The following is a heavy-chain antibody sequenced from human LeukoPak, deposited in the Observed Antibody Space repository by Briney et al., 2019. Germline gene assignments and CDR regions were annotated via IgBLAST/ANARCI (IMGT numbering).Heavy chain of an antibody. J-gene: IGHJ4*02. CDR3: ARIAAAGTEDGLDY. CDR2: FDPEDGET. V-gene: IGHV1-24*01. Sequence: ASVKVSCKVSGYTLTELSMHWVRQAPGKGLEWMGGFDPEDGETIYAQKFQGRVAMTRDTSISTAYMELSRLRSDDTAVYYCARIAAAGTEDGLDYWGQGTLVTVS. CDR1: GYTLTELS. D-gene: IGHD6-13*01.